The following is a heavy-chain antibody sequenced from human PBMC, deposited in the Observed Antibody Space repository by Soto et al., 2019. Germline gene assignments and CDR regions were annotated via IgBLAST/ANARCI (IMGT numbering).Heavy chain of an antibody. V-gene: IGHV3-64*01. CDR2: ISDNGGST. Sequence: PGGSLRLSCAASGFTFSHYAMHWVRQAPGKGLEYVSAISDNGGSTYYANSVKGRFTISRDNSKNTLYLQMGSLRAEDMAVYYCARALGLTLRPFDYWGQGTLVTVSS. CDR1: GFTFSHYA. J-gene: IGHJ4*02. CDR3: ARALGLTLRPFDY. D-gene: IGHD3-16*01.